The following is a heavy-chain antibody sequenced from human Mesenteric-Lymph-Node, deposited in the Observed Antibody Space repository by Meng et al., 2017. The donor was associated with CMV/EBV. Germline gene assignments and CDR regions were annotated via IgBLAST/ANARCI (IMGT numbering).Heavy chain of an antibody. J-gene: IGHJ4*02. Sequence: GESLKISCAASGFTCSSDSMNWVRQAPGKGLEWVSSISSSSSNIYYADSVKGRFTISRDNAKKSQYLQMNSLRAEETAVYYCARDYHYWGQGTLVTVSS. CDR3: ARDYHY. CDR1: GFTCSSDS. V-gene: IGHV3-21*01. D-gene: IGHD3-16*02. CDR2: ISSSSSNI.